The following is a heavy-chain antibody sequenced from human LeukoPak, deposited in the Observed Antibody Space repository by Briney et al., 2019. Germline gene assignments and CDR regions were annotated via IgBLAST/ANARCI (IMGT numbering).Heavy chain of an antibody. CDR1: GFTVSNNY. V-gene: IGHV3-53*01. D-gene: IGHD3-10*01. J-gene: IGHJ4*02. CDR3: ARGNLSGDLDY. CDR2: IYGGGST. Sequence: GGSLRLSCAASGFTVSNNYMSWVRQAPGKGLEWVSVIYGGGSTYYADSVKGRFTISRDNSKNTLYLQMNSLRAEDTAVYYCARGNLSGDLDYWGQGTLVTVSS.